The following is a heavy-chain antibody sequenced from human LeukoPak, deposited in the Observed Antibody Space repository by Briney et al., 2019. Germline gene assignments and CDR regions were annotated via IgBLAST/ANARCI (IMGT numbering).Heavy chain of an antibody. CDR3: ARVVDHDYSDYYLDY. CDR1: GFTFSSYA. CDR2: IYSGGSP. Sequence: GGSLRLSCAASGFTFSSYAMSWVRQAPGKGLEWVSVIYSGGSPYYADSVKGRFTISRDNSKNTLYLQMNSLRAEDTAVYYCARVVDHDYSDYYLDYWGQGTLVTVSS. V-gene: IGHV3-53*01. D-gene: IGHD4-11*01. J-gene: IGHJ4*02.